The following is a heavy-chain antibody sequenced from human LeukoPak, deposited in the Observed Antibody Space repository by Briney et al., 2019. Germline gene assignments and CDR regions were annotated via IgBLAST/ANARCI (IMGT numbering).Heavy chain of an antibody. Sequence: GGSLRLSCAASGFTFSSYGMHWVRQAPVKGLEWVAVIWYDGSNKYYADSVKGRFTISRDNSKNTLYLQMNSLRAEDTAVYYCARAFLGIEYFDYWGQGTLVTVSS. CDR3: ARAFLGIEYFDY. V-gene: IGHV3-33*01. CDR2: IWYDGSNK. J-gene: IGHJ4*02. D-gene: IGHD7-27*01. CDR1: GFTFSSYG.